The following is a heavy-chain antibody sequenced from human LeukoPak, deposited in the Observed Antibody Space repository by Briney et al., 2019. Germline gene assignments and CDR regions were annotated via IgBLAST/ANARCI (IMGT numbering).Heavy chain of an antibody. J-gene: IGHJ4*02. Sequence: GGSLRLSCAASGFTFSSYGMNWVRQAPGKGLEWVSYISSSGSTIYYADSVKGRFTISRDNAKNSLYLQMNSLRAEDTAVYYCASSETAGKNIVVVPAAMLGLDYWGQGTLVTVSS. CDR2: ISSSGSTI. V-gene: IGHV3-48*03. D-gene: IGHD2-2*01. CDR1: GFTFSSYG. CDR3: ASSETAGKNIVVVPAAMLGLDY.